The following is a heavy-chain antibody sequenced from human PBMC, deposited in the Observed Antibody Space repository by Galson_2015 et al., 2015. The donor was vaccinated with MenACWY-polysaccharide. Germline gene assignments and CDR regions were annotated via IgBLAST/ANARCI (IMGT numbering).Heavy chain of an antibody. CDR3: SRLQSKYMDV. J-gene: IGHJ6*04. Sequence: SLRLSCAASGFTFSSYCMHWVRQAPGKGLEWVTLIYYDGSKKEYADSVKGRFTISRDNSKNTLYLQMDSLRAEDTAVYYCSRLQSKYMDVWAKGPRSPSPQ. CDR2: IYYDGSKK. CDR1: GFTFSSYC. D-gene: IGHD4-11*01. V-gene: IGHV3-33*08.